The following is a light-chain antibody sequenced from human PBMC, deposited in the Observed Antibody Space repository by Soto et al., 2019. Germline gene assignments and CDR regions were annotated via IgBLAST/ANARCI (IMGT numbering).Light chain of an antibody. J-gene: IGKJ1*01. V-gene: IGKV1-12*01. CDR1: QGISSW. CDR2: DIS. Sequence: DIQMTQSPSSVSASVGDRVTITCRASQGISSWLAWYQQKPGKAPKLLIYDISTLQSGVPSRFSGSGSGTDFTLTISSLQHEDFATYYCQQSYYNPTFGQGTRVEIK. CDR3: QQSYYNPT.